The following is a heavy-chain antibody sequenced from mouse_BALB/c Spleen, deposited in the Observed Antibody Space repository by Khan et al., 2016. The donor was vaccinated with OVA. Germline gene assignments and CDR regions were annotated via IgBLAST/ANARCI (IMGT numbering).Heavy chain of an antibody. CDR3: ARRGLRWDFDY. Sequence: VKLLESGAEPAKPGASVKMSCKASGYPFINYWILWVKQRPGQGLEWIGSINPSTGYTEYNQNFKDKATLTADKSSSTAYMQLSSLTSEDSAVYYCARRGLRWDFDYWGQGTTLTVSS. CDR1: GYPFINYW. V-gene: IGHV1-7*01. D-gene: IGHD1-1*01. J-gene: IGHJ2*01. CDR2: INPSTGYT.